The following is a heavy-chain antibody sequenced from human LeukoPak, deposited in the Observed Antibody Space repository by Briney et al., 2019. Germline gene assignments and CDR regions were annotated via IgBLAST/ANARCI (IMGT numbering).Heavy chain of an antibody. V-gene: IGHV5-51*01. CDR3: ARHSDVVGAI. CDR2: IYPRDSDT. CDR1: GYTFTHQW. D-gene: IGHD3-16*01. Sequence: KYGESLKISCEASGYTFTHQWIGWVLQMPGTGLEWVGIIYPRDSDTIYSPSFQGHVTISADTSINTAYLEWRSLEASDTAMYYCARHSDVVGAIWGQGTQVTVSS. J-gene: IGHJ4*02.